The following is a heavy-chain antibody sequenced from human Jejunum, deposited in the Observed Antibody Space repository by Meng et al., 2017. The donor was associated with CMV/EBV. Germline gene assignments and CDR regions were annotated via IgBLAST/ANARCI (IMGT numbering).Heavy chain of an antibody. CDR1: GGSINNYY. J-gene: IGHJ4*02. V-gene: IGHV4-4*07. Sequence: QVQLQESGPGLVKPSGTLSLTCTVSGGSINNYYWSWIRQSAGKGLEWIGRFYSSDTYNYHPSLNSRVTMSLDTSKKQFSLILSSVTAADTARYYCARGPGASTREGFDHWGLGTLVTVSS. D-gene: IGHD1-26*01. CDR2: FYSSDTY. CDR3: ARGPGASTREGFDH.